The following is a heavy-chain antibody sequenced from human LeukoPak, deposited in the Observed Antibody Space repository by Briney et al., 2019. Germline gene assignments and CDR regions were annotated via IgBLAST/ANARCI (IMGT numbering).Heavy chain of an antibody. Sequence: PGGSLRLSCAASGFTFSSYAMSWVRQAPGKGLEWVSSISGSGNRTYYADSVKGRFTISRDTSKNTLYLQMNSLRAEDTAVYYCAKDRLRIAARNGDFWGQGTLVTVSS. CDR1: GFTFSSYA. V-gene: IGHV3-23*01. D-gene: IGHD6-13*01. CDR2: ISGSGNRT. CDR3: AKDRLRIAARNGDF. J-gene: IGHJ4*02.